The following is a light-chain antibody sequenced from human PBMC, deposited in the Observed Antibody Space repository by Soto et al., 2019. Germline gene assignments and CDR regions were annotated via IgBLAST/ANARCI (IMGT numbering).Light chain of an antibody. V-gene: IGLV4-60*03. CDR3: ETWDSNTHV. J-gene: IGLJ1*01. Sequence: QLVLTQSSSASASLGSSVKLACTLSSGHSSYIIAWHQQQPGKAPRYLMKLEGSGSYNTGSGVPDRFSGSSSGADRYLTISNLQSEDEADYYCETWDSNTHVFGTGTKLTVL. CDR1: SGHSSYI. CDR2: LEGSGSY.